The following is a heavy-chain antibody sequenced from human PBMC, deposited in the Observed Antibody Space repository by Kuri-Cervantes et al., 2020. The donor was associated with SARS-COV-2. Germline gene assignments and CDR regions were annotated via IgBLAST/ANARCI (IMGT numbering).Heavy chain of an antibody. CDR2: IGTAGDT. CDR3: ASHRGPNWFDP. J-gene: IGHJ5*02. CDR1: GFTFSSYD. Sequence: GESLKISCAACGFTFSSYDMHWVRQATGKGLEWVSAIGTAGDTYYPGSVKGRFTISRDNAKNSLYLQMNSLRAEDTAVYYCASHRGPNWFDPWGQGTLVTVSS. D-gene: IGHD3-10*01. V-gene: IGHV3-13*01.